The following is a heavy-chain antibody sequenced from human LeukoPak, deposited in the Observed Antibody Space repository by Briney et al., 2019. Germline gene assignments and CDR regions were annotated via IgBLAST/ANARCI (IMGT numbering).Heavy chain of an antibody. J-gene: IGHJ4*02. Sequence: SSETLSLTCTVSGGSISSYYWSWIRQPAGKGLEWIGRIYTSGSTNYNPSLKSRVTMSVDTSKNQFSLKLSSVTAADTAVYYCARHPKSGYSGYESDYWGQGTLVTVSS. CDR2: IYTSGST. CDR3: ARHPKSGYSGYESDY. CDR1: GGSISSYY. V-gene: IGHV4-4*07. D-gene: IGHD5-12*01.